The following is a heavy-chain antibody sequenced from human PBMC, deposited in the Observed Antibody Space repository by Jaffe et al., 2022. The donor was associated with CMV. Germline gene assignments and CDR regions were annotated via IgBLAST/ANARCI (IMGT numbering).Heavy chain of an antibody. CDR3: ARHVVGATSGDAFDI. CDR2: IYYSGST. CDR1: GGSISSSSYY. D-gene: IGHD1-26*01. V-gene: IGHV4-39*01. J-gene: IGHJ3*02. Sequence: QLQLQESGPGLVKPSETLSLTCTVSGGSISSSSYYWGWIRQPPGKGLEWIGSIYYSGSTYYNPSLKSRVTISVDTSKNQFSLKLSSVTAADTAVYYCARHVVGATSGDAFDIWGQGTMVTVSS.